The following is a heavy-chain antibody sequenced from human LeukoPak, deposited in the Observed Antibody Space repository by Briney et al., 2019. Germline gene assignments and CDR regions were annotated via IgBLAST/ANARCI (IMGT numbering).Heavy chain of an antibody. D-gene: IGHD6-6*01. CDR1: GFTFSSYA. Sequence: GGSLRLSCEASGFTFSSYAMTWVRQAPGKGLEWVSAISGSGAYTYHEDSVKGRFTISRDNSKNTLYLQMNSLRAEDTAVYYCAKVLDSSRYWYFDLWGRGTLVTVSS. CDR3: AKVLDSSRYWYFDL. J-gene: IGHJ2*01. V-gene: IGHV3-23*01. CDR2: ISGSGAYT.